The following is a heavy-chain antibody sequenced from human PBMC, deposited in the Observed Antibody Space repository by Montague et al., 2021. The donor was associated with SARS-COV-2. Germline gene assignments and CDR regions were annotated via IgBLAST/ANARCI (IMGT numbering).Heavy chain of an antibody. CDR3: AREITGGYSGYEAFYFDN. CDR2: TYYRSNWYN. D-gene: IGHD5-12*01. V-gene: IGHV6-1*01. Sequence: CAISGDSVSSHSAAWNWIRQSLSRGLEWLGRTYYRSNWYNDSAVSVKSRISINPDTSKNQFSLQLNSVTPEDTALYYCAREITGGYSGYEAFYFDNWGQGTLVTGSS. CDR1: GDSVSSHSAA. J-gene: IGHJ4*02.